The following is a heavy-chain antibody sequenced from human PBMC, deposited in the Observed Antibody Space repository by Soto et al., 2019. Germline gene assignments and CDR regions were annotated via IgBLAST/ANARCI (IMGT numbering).Heavy chain of an antibody. V-gene: IGHV1-8*01. CDR2: MNPNSGNT. J-gene: IGHJ6*02. Sequence: GASVKVSCKASGYTFTSYDINWVRQATGQGLEWMGWMNPNSGNTGYAQKFQGRVTMTRDTSTSTVYMELSSLRSEDTAVYYCARDRPIVVVITTSYYYYYGMDVWGQGTTVTVSS. CDR1: GYTFTSYD. D-gene: IGHD3-22*01. CDR3: ARDRPIVVVITTSYYYYYGMDV.